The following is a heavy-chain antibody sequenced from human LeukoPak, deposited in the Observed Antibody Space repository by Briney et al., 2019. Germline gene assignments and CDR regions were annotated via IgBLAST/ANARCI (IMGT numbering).Heavy chain of an antibody. D-gene: IGHD3-9*01. CDR3: ARNGAVRYFGWFAAFDI. CDR2: IYYSGST. CDR1: GGSISSYY. Sequence: SETLSLTCTVSGGSISSYYWSWIRQPPGKGLEWIGYIYYSGSTNYNPSLKSRVTISVDTSKNQFSLKLSSVTAADTAVYYCARNGAVRYFGWFAAFDIWGQGTMVTVSS. J-gene: IGHJ3*02. V-gene: IGHV4-59*01.